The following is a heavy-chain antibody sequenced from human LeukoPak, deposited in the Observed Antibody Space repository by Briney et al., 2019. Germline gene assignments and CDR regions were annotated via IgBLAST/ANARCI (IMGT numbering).Heavy chain of an antibody. J-gene: IGHJ4*02. Sequence: SQTLSLTCAISGDSVSSDSSAWNWFRQSPSRGLEWLGRTCYSSKWYNDYAVSVKSRITINPDTSKNQFSLQLNSVIPEDTAVYYCARRRYYGYTGYFDYWGQGTPVTVSS. CDR2: TCYSSKWYN. CDR1: GDSVSSDSSA. V-gene: IGHV6-1*01. D-gene: IGHD3-22*01. CDR3: ARRRYYGYTGYFDY.